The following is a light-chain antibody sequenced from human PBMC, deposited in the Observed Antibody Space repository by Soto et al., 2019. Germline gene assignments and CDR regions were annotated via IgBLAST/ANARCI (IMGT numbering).Light chain of an antibody. CDR3: QQXYXTXXT. CDR1: QGINHY. Sequence: DIQLTQSPSSLSASVGDRVTITCRASQGINHYLAWFQQKPGKVPKLLIYATSTLQSGLPSRFSDSGSGTDFTLSISSLQPEDCATXXXQQXYXTXXTFGGGTKVDIK. CDR2: ATS. J-gene: IGKJ4*01. V-gene: IGKV1-27*01.